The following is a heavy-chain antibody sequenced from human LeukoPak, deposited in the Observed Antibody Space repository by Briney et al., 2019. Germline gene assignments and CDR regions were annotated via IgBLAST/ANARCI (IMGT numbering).Heavy chain of an antibody. J-gene: IGHJ4*02. CDR2: IYPGDSDT. V-gene: IGHV5-51*01. Sequence: GESLKISCKGSGYSFTNYWIAWGRQMPGKGLEWMGIIYPGDSDTRYSPSFQGQVTISADKSISTAYMQWSSLKASDTAMYYCARRAYCGGDCYSDYWGQGTLVTVSS. CDR3: ARRAYCGGDCYSDY. CDR1: GYSFTNYW. D-gene: IGHD2-21*02.